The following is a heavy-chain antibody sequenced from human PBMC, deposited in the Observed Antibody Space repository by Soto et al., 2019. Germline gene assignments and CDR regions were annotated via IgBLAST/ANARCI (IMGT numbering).Heavy chain of an antibody. CDR2: IIPIFGTA. CDR3: ARAPIVGATKYFQH. Sequence: GASVKVSCKSSAGTFSSYAISWVRQAPGQGLEWMGGIIPIFGTANYAQKFQGRVTITADESTSTAYMELSSLRSEDTAVYYCARAPIVGATKYFQHWGQGTLVPVSS. J-gene: IGHJ1*01. CDR1: AGTFSSYA. V-gene: IGHV1-69*13. D-gene: IGHD1-26*01.